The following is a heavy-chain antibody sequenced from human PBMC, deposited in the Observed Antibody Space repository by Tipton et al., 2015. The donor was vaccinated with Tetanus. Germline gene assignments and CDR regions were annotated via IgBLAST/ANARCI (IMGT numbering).Heavy chain of an antibody. CDR1: GFSLRTYS. V-gene: IGHV3-48*01. D-gene: IGHD1-1*01. CDR2: INTTRNTI. J-gene: IGHJ4*02. CDR3: ASRTLHR. Sequence: SLRLSCAASGFSLRTYSMNWVRLAPGKGLEWISYINTTRNTIYYADSVRGRFTISRDNANNLLYLQMSSLRREGTAVYYCASRTLHRRGSGSLVHVSS.